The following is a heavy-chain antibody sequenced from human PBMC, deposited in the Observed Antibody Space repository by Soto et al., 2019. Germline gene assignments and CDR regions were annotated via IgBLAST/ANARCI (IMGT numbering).Heavy chain of an antibody. D-gene: IGHD5-18*01. CDR2: IIPIFGTA. CDR1: GGTFSSCA. V-gene: IGHV1-69*13. CDR3: ALRIQSGYYYYYGMDV. J-gene: IGHJ6*02. Sequence: ASVKVSCKASGGTFSSCAISWVRQAPGQGLEWMGGIIPIFGTANYAQKFQGRVTITADESTSTAYMELSSLRSEDTAVYYCALRIQSGYYYYYGMDVWGQGTTVTVSS.